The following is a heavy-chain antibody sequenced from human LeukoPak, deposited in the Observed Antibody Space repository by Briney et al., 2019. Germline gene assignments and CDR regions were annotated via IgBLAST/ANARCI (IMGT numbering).Heavy chain of an antibody. CDR2: ISWSSGSI. J-gene: IGHJ4*02. D-gene: IGHD3-22*01. CDR1: GFTFDDYA. V-gene: IGHV3-9*01. CDR3: AKSSSDHTYYYDSSGYLDY. Sequence: PGRSLRLSCAASGFTFDDYAMHWVRQAPGKGLEWVSGISWSSGSIGYADSVKGRFTISRDNAKNSLYLQMNSLRAEDTALYYCAKSSSDHTYYYDSSGYLDYWGQGTLVTVSS.